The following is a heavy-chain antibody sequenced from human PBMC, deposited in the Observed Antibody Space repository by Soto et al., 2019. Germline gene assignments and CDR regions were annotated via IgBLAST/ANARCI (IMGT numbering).Heavy chain of an antibody. CDR2: VHHSWGS. V-gene: IGHV4-59*08. D-gene: IGHD3-10*01. Sequence: QVQLQESGPGLVKPSETLSLSCTVSGGSISSYYWSWIRQPPGKGMEWIGYVHHSWGSTYNPSLQRRVAISLDPSKRQFSLKLTSVTATDTAVYYCARQGFGALPGLVDVWGQGTTVTVSS. CDR1: GGSISSYY. J-gene: IGHJ6*02. CDR3: ARQGFGALPGLVDV.